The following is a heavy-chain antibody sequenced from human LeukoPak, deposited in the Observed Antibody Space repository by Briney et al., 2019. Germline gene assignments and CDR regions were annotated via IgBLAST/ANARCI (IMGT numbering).Heavy chain of an antibody. CDR2: INHSGST. CDR1: GGSFSGYY. CDR3: ARTLDSVPAAHFDY. D-gene: IGHD2-2*01. V-gene: IGHV4-34*01. Sequence: SEALSLTCAVYGGSFSGYYWSWIRQPPGKGLEWIGEINHSGSTNYNPSLKSRVTISVDTSKNQFSLKLSSVTAADTAVYYCARTLDSVPAAHFDYWGQGTLVTVSS. J-gene: IGHJ4*02.